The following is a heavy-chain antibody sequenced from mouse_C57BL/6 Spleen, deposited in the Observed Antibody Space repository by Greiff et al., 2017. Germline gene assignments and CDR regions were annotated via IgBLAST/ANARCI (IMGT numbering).Heavy chain of an antibody. J-gene: IGHJ2*01. D-gene: IGHD2-4*01. CDR3: ARIYDYDSNYFDY. CDR2: IWTGGGT. V-gene: IGHV2-9-1*01. CDR1: GFSLTSYA. Sequence: VKLVESGPGLVAPSQSLSITCTVSGFSLTSYAISWVRQPPGKGLEWLGVIWTGGGTNYNSALKSRLSISKDNSKSQVFLKMNSLQTDDTARYYCARIYDYDSNYFDYWGQGTTLTVSS.